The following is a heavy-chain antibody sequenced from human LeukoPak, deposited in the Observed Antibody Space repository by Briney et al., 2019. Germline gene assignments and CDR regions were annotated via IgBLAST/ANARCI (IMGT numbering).Heavy chain of an antibody. D-gene: IGHD5-18*01. CDR3: RGYGYGLDY. V-gene: IGHV3-48*03. J-gene: IGHJ4*02. Sequence: GGSLRLSCAASGFTFSSYEMNWVRQAPGKGLEWVSYISSSGSTIYYADSVKDRFTISRDNAKNSLYLQMNSLRAEDTAVYYCRGYGYGLDYWGQGTLVTVSS. CDR1: GFTFSSYE. CDR2: ISSSGSTI.